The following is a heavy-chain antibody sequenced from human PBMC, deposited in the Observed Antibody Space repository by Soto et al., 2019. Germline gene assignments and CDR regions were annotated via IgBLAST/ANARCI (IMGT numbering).Heavy chain of an antibody. CDR3: AKKVNSGPGSQYFDY. Sequence: PGGSLRLSCAASGFTFSNYGMSWVRQAPGKGLEWVSAISESGGSTYYAGSVKGRFTLSRDNSKDTLYLQLNSLRPEDTAIYYCAKKVNSGPGSQYFDYWGQGTLVTVSS. V-gene: IGHV3-23*01. J-gene: IGHJ4*02. CDR1: GFTFSNYG. CDR2: ISESGGST. D-gene: IGHD3-10*01.